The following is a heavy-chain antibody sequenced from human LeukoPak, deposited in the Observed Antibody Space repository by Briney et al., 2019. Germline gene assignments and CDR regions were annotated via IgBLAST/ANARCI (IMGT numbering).Heavy chain of an antibody. CDR3: ARDQGRAVAGTYFDY. Sequence: ASVKVSCKASGYTFTSYGISWVRQAPGQGLEWMGWISGYNGNTNYAQKLQGRVTMTTDTSTSTAYMELRSLRSDDTAVYYCARDQGRAVAGTYFDYWGQGTLVTVSS. V-gene: IGHV1-18*01. J-gene: IGHJ4*02. D-gene: IGHD6-19*01. CDR1: GYTFTSYG. CDR2: ISGYNGNT.